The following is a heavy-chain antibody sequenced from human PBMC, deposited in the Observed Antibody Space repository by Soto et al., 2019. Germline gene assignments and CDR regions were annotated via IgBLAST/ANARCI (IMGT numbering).Heavy chain of an antibody. D-gene: IGHD3-10*01. Sequence: GESLKISCKGSGYSFTSYWIGWVRQMPGKGLEWMGIIYPGDSDTRYSPSFQGQVTISADKSISTAYLQWSSLKASDTAMYYCARPKGMVRDRGGVAFDIWGQGTMVTVSS. CDR2: IYPGDSDT. J-gene: IGHJ3*02. V-gene: IGHV5-51*01. CDR1: GYSFTSYW. CDR3: ARPKGMVRDRGGVAFDI.